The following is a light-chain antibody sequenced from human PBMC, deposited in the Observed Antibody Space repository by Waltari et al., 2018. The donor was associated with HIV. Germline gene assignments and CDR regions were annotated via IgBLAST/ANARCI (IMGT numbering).Light chain of an antibody. J-gene: IGLJ3*02. CDR3: SSYGDSLRVL. CDR1: SSDIGAYDS. V-gene: IGLV2-8*01. Sequence: QSALTQPPSASGSLGQSVTISCTGSSSDIGAYDSVSWFQQHPRSAPTLSLYDVTRRPSRVSDRFSGSRSGSTAFLTVAGLQPDDEATYFCSSYGDSLRVLFGGGTNVTVL. CDR2: DVT.